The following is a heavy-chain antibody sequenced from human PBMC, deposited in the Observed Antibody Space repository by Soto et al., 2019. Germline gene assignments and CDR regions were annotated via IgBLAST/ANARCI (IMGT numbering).Heavy chain of an antibody. Sequence: SEALSLTCTVSGGSISSGDYYWSWIRQPPGKGLEWIGYIYYSGSTYYNPSLKSRVTISVDTSKNQFSLKLSSAPAADTPVYHWARRRGYSPELDYWGQRTLVTVSS. D-gene: IGHD5-18*01. CDR2: IYYSGST. CDR1: GGSISSGDYY. CDR3: ARRRGYSPELDY. V-gene: IGHV4-30-4*01. J-gene: IGHJ4*02.